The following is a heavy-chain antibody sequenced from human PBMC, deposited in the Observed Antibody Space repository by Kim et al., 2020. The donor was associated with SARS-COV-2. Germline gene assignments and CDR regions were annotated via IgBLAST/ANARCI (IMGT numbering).Heavy chain of an antibody. CDR1: GFSFDSYD. J-gene: IGHJ4*02. D-gene: IGHD1-1*01. V-gene: IGHV3-48*01. Sequence: GGSLRLSCVASGFSFDSYDMIWFRQAPGKGLEWISYITTGSRDKYYAHSVKGRFTISRDNAKNLLYLQMNSLRVEDAAVYYCARDANWIRDCWGQGTLVTVSS. CDR3: ARDANWIRDC. CDR2: ITTGSRDK.